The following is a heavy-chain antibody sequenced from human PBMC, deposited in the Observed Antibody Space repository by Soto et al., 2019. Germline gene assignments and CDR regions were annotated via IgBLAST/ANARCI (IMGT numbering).Heavy chain of an antibody. CDR1: GYTFTSYG. Sequence: ASVKVSCKASGYTFTSYGISWVRQAPGQGLEWMGWISAYNGNTSYAQKLQGRVTMTTDTSTSTAYMELRSLRSDDTAVYYCAREAYDGEYDHFDYWGQGTLVTVYS. J-gene: IGHJ4*02. CDR3: AREAYDGEYDHFDY. D-gene: IGHD4-17*01. V-gene: IGHV1-18*01. CDR2: ISAYNGNT.